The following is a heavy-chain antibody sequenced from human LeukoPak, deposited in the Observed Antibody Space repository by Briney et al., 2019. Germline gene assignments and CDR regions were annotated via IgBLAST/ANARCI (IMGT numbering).Heavy chain of an antibody. D-gene: IGHD5-18*01. CDR2: ISSSSSYI. J-gene: IGHJ6*03. Sequence: GSLRLSCAASGFTFSSYSMNWVRQAPGKGVEWVSSISSSSSYINYADSVKGRFTISRDNAKNSLYLQMNSLRAEDTAVYYCAIDRVDTAIGGYYYMDVWGKGTTVTVSS. V-gene: IGHV3-21*01. CDR3: AIDRVDTAIGGYYYMDV. CDR1: GFTFSSYS.